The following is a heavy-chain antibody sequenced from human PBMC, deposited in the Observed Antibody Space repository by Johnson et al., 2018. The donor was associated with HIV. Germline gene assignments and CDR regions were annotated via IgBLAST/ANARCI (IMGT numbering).Heavy chain of an antibody. CDR1: GFTFSSYA. V-gene: IGHV3-23*01. Sequence: VQLMESGGGVVQPGRSLRLSCAASGFTFSSYAMHWVRQAPGKGLEWVSAISGSGGSTYYADSVKGRFTISRDNSKNTLYLQMNSLRAEDTAVYYCAKDPNPGGDAFDIWGQGTMVTVSS. CDR3: AKDPNPGGDAFDI. CDR2: ISGSGGST. D-gene: IGHD1-14*01. J-gene: IGHJ3*02.